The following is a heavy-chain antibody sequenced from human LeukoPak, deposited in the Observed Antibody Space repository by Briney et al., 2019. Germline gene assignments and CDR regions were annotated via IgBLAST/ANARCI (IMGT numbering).Heavy chain of an antibody. Sequence: ASVKVSCKASEYTFTGYYMHWVRQAPGQGLEWMGRINPNSGGTNYAQKFQGRVTMTRDTSISTAYMELSRLSSDDTAVYYCARETVVAANDYWGQGTLVTVSS. CDR2: INPNSGGT. CDR1: EYTFTGYY. CDR3: ARETVVAANDY. V-gene: IGHV1-2*06. J-gene: IGHJ4*02. D-gene: IGHD2-15*01.